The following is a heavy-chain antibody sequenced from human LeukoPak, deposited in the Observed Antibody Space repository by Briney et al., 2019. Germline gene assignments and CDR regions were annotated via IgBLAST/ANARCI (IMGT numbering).Heavy chain of an antibody. CDR3: VSFYETY. Sequence: GGSLRLSCAASGFTFDDYAMHWVRQAPGKGLEWVSGISWNSGSIGYADSVKGRFTISKDNAKNTVYLQMNSLRAEDTAVYYCVSFYETYWGRGTLVTVSS. CDR2: ISWNSGSI. V-gene: IGHV3-9*01. J-gene: IGHJ4*02. CDR1: GFTFDDYA. D-gene: IGHD2/OR15-2a*01.